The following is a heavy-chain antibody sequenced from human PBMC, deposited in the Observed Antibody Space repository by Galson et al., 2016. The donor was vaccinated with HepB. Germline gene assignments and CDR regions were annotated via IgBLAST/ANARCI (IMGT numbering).Heavy chain of an antibody. V-gene: IGHV1-69*06. CDR2: IIPMFGTA. J-gene: IGHJ5*02. CDR1: GGTFSSYA. CDR3: ARERADLVVTAAATWFDP. Sequence: SVKVSCKASGGTFSSYAISWVRQAPGQGLEWMGGIIPMFGTADYAQTFQDRVTITADKSTSTVYMDLSSLSSEDTAVYYCARERADLVVTAAATWFDPWGQGTLVTVSS. D-gene: IGHD2-21*02.